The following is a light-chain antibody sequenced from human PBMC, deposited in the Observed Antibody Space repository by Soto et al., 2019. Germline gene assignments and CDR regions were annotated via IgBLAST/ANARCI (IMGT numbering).Light chain of an antibody. CDR3: SSYTTSYTLL. V-gene: IGLV2-14*01. J-gene: IGLJ2*01. CDR2: DVS. Sequence: QSALTQPASVSGSPGQSITISCIGTSSDVGGYNYVSWYQQHPGKAPKLMIYDVSNRPSGVSNRFSGSKSGNTASLTISGLQAEDEADYYCSSYTTSYTLLFGGGTKLTVL. CDR1: SSDVGGYNY.